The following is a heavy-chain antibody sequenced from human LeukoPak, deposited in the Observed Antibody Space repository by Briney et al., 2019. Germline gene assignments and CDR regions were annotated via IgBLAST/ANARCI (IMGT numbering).Heavy chain of an antibody. CDR3: ARGGDSSSIYYYGMDV. D-gene: IGHD6-6*01. V-gene: IGHV3-30-3*01. CDR1: GFTFRSYA. CDR2: ISYDGSNK. Sequence: QPGRSLRLSCAASGFTFRSYAMHWVRQAPGKGLEWVAVISYDGSNKYYADSVKGRFTISRDNSKNTLYLQMNSLKAEDTAVYYCARGGDSSSIYYYGMDVWGQGTTVTVSS. J-gene: IGHJ6*02.